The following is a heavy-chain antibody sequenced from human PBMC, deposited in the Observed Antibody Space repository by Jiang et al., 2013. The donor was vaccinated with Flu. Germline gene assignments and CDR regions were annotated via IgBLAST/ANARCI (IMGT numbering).Heavy chain of an antibody. CDR2: FYTSGST. CDR3: ARCYISEWYTEDAFDI. CDR1: GGSISDNY. J-gene: IGHJ3*02. V-gene: IGHV4-4*07. Sequence: PGLVKPSETLSLTCSVSGGSISDNYWSWIRQPAGKGLEWIGRFYTSGSTDYNPSLKSRVTMSADTSKNQFSLKVTSVTAADTAVYYCARCYISEWYTEDAFDIWSQGTKVTVSS. D-gene: IGHD6-19*01.